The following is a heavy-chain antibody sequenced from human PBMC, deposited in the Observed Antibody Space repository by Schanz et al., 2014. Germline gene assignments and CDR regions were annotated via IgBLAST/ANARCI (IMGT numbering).Heavy chain of an antibody. D-gene: IGHD3-22*01. J-gene: IGHJ3*02. Sequence: QVQLVQSGAEVKKPGSSVKVSCTASGGTFSSYAFNWVRQAPGQGLEWMGKIIPILGMENYAQKFQGRVTITADISTSTAYMDLSSLRSDDTAVYYCARDIQYHYDTSGPVGAFDIWGQGTVVTVSS. CDR2: IIPILGME. V-gene: IGHV1-69*04. CDR3: ARDIQYHYDTSGPVGAFDI. CDR1: GGTFSSYA.